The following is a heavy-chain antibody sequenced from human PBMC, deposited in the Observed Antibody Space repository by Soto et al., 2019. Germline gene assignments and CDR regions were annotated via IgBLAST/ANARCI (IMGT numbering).Heavy chain of an antibody. CDR3: AREADILNWFDP. Sequence: LSNAAAGVNFSSHSMNRVSQAPGKGLEWVSYISSSSSTIYYADSVKGRFTISRDNAKNSLYLQMNSLRAEDTAVYYCAREADILNWFDPWGQGTLVTVSS. D-gene: IGHD3-9*01. J-gene: IGHJ5*02. CDR1: GVNFSSHS. CDR2: ISSSSSTI. V-gene: IGHV3-48*01.